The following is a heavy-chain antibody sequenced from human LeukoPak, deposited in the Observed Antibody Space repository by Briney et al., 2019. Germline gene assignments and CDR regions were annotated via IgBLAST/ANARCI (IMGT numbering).Heavy chain of an antibody. Sequence: SETLSLTCTVSGGSISSSSYYWGWIRQPAGKGLEWIGRIYTSGSTNYTPSLKSRVTISVDTSKNQFSLKLSSVTAADTAVYYCARGSAYYYGSGSYYRGVDYWGQGTLVTVSS. J-gene: IGHJ4*02. D-gene: IGHD3-10*01. V-gene: IGHV4-61*02. CDR1: GGSISSSSYY. CDR3: ARGSAYYYGSGSYYRGVDY. CDR2: IYTSGST.